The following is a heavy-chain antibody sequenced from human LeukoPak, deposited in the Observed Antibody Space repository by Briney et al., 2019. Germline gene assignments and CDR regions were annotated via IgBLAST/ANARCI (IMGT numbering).Heavy chain of an antibody. CDR1: GGSINSTDYY. V-gene: IGHV4-61*02. CDR2: IYSTGIT. D-gene: IGHD1-1*01. Sequence: PSQTLSLTCTVSGGSINSTDYYWSWIRQPAGKGPEWIGRIYSTGITKYNPSLKSRVTISVDTSKNQFSLKLSSVTAADTAVYYCARRLGTGTQDYWGQGTLVTVSS. CDR3: ARRLGTGTQDY. J-gene: IGHJ4*02.